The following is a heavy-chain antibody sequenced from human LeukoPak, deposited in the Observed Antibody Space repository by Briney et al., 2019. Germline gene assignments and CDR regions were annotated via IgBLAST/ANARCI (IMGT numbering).Heavy chain of an antibody. Sequence: ASVKVSCKASGYTFTSYGISWVRQAPGQGLEWMGWVSAYNGNTNYAQKLQGRVTMTTDTSTSTAYMELRSLRSDDTAVYYCARVGAPIFGRDAFDIWGQGTMVTVSS. CDR1: GYTFTSYG. CDR3: ARVGAPIFGRDAFDI. V-gene: IGHV1-18*01. D-gene: IGHD3-9*01. J-gene: IGHJ3*02. CDR2: VSAYNGNT.